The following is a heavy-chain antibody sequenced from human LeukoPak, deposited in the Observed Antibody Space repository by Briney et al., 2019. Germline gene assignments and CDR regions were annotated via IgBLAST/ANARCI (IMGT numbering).Heavy chain of an antibody. CDR1: GGSISSSIYY. D-gene: IGHD3-3*01. Sequence: PSETLSLTCTVSGGSISSSIYYWGWIRQPPGKGLEWIGSIYYSGSTYYNPSLKSRVTISVDTSKNQFSLKLSSVTAADTAVYYCASGQYYDFWSGYSQNAFDIWGQGTMVTVSS. V-gene: IGHV4-39*07. CDR2: IYYSGST. CDR3: ASGQYYDFWSGYSQNAFDI. J-gene: IGHJ3*02.